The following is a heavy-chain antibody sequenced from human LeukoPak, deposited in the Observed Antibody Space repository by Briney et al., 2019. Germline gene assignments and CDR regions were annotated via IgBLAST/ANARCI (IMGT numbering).Heavy chain of an antibody. D-gene: IGHD3-10*01. V-gene: IGHV3-23*01. J-gene: IGHJ2*01. CDR3: ARDPSGRYFDL. CDR2: ISKSGDST. Sequence: LGGSLRLSCAASGFSFSSYAMSWVRQAPGKGLEWVSAISKSGDSTFYADSVKGRFTISRDNSKNTLYLQMNSLRAEDTAVYYCARDPSGRYFDLWGRGTLVTVSS. CDR1: GFSFSSYA.